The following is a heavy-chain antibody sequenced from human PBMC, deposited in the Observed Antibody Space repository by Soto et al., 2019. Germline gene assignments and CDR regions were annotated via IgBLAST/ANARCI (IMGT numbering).Heavy chain of an antibody. CDR3: ARLYSGSRHDY. J-gene: IGHJ4*02. CDR1: GYTFNTYN. Sequence: ASVKVSCKASGYTFNTYNMYWVRQAPGQGLEWMGVINPSIGSTNYAQKFQGRVIMTRDTSTSTVYMELSTLRSDDTAVYYCARLYSGSRHDYWCQGALVTVSA. CDR2: INPSIGST. D-gene: IGHD1-26*01. V-gene: IGHV1-46*02.